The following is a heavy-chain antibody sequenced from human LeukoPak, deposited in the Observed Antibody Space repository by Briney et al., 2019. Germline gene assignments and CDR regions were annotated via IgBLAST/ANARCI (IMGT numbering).Heavy chain of an antibody. Sequence: GRSLRLSCAAYGFTFSNYGMHWVRQAPGKGLEWVAVISYDGSNKYYADSVKGRFTISRDNSKNTLYLQMNSLRAEDTAVYYCAKDYYYDSSGYPGGAFDIWGQGTMVTVSS. V-gene: IGHV3-30*18. CDR3: AKDYYYDSSGYPGGAFDI. CDR1: GFTFSNYG. J-gene: IGHJ3*02. D-gene: IGHD3-22*01. CDR2: ISYDGSNK.